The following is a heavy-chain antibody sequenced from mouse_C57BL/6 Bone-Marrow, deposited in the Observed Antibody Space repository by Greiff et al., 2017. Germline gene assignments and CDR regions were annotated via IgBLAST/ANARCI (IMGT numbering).Heavy chain of an antibody. CDR1: GYTFTSYW. V-gene: IGHV1-53*01. CDR2: INPSNGGT. J-gene: IGHJ2*01. CDR3: ARSTVVSHGDYFDY. Sequence: VQLQQPGTELVKPGASVKLSCKASGYTFTSYWMHWVKQRPGQGLEWIGNINPSNGGTNYNEKFKSKATLTVDKSSSTAYMQLSSLTSEGSAVYYCARSTVVSHGDYFDYWGQGTTLTVSA. D-gene: IGHD1-1*01.